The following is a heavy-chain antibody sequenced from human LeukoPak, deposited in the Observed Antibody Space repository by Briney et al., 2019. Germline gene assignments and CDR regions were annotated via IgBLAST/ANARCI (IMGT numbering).Heavy chain of an antibody. CDR1: GFTFSTYG. D-gene: IGHD2-15*01. Sequence: GGSLRLSCAASGFTFSTYGMSWVRQAPGKGLEWVSAVSSTGGTTYYADSVKGRFTISRDNSKNTLFLQINSLRAEDTAVYYCAKNGDRGAFCSGGTCHPYYYYYMDVWGKGTTVTISS. J-gene: IGHJ6*03. V-gene: IGHV3-23*01. CDR2: VSSTGGTT. CDR3: AKNGDRGAFCSGGTCHPYYYYYMDV.